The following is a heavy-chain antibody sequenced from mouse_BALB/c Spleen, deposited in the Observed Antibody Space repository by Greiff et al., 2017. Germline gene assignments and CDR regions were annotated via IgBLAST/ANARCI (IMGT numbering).Heavy chain of an antibody. CDR3: ARGGYYGSRPDY. Sequence: QVQLQQSGPELVKPGASVKISCKASGYAFSSSWMNWVKQRPGQGLEWIGRIYPGDGDTNYNGKFKGKATLTADKSSSTAYMQLSSLTSVDSAVYFCARGGYYGSRPDYWGQGTTLTVSS. CDR1: GYAFSSSW. D-gene: IGHD1-1*01. V-gene: IGHV1-82*01. CDR2: IYPGDGDT. J-gene: IGHJ2*01.